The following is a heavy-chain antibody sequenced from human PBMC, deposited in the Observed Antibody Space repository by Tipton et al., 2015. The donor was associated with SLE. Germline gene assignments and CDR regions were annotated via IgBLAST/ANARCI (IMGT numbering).Heavy chain of an antibody. J-gene: IGHJ2*01. D-gene: IGHD3-16*01. V-gene: IGHV1-69*13. CDR1: GGTFNIYA. CDR3: ARDRIGGGLPWYFDL. Sequence: QSGAEVKKPGASVKVSCKASGGTFNIYAVSWVRQAPGQGLEWMGGIVPIFRTTNYAQNFLDRLTITADESTRTAYMELRGLRSEDTAVYYCARDRIGGGLPWYFDLWGRGTPVAVSS. CDR2: IVPIFRTT.